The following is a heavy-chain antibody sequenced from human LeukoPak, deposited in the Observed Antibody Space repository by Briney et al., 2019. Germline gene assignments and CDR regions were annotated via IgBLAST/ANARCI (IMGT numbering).Heavy chain of an antibody. J-gene: IGHJ2*01. D-gene: IGHD6-13*01. CDR2: IYHSGST. CDR1: GYSISSGYY. V-gene: IGHV4-38-2*02. CDR3: ARVYYSSSYDYWYFDL. Sequence: SETLSLTCTVSGYSISSGYYWGWIRQPPGKGLEWIGSIYHSGSTYYNPSLKSRVTISVDTSKNKFSLKLSSVTAADTAVYYCARVYYSSSYDYWYFDLWGRGTLVTVSS.